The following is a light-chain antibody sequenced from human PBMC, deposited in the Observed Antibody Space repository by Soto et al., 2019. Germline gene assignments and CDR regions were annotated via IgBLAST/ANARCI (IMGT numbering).Light chain of an antibody. CDR3: MQGLQPPIT. Sequence: DIVLTQSPLSLPVTPGEPASISCRSSQSLLNSNGYNYLDWYLQKPGQSPQLLIYLGSNRASGVPDEFSERGSGTDFTLKISTVGAEDVGVYYCMQGLQPPITFGQGTRVEIK. CDR1: QSLLNSNGYNY. J-gene: IGKJ5*01. V-gene: IGKV2-28*01. CDR2: LGS.